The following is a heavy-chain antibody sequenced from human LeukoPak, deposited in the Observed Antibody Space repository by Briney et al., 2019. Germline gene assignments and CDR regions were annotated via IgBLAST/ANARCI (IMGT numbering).Heavy chain of an antibody. Sequence: GGSLRLSCAASGFTFSSYGMSWVRQAPGRGLEWVAVIFGSGGDTDFADSVKGRFTISRDNSKNTLYLQMNSLRAEDTAVYFCAKCRSGTYVDDAFDIWGQGTMVTVSS. J-gene: IGHJ3*02. CDR1: GFTFSSYG. CDR2: IFGSGGDT. D-gene: IGHD1-26*01. V-gene: IGHV3-23*01. CDR3: AKCRSGTYVDDAFDI.